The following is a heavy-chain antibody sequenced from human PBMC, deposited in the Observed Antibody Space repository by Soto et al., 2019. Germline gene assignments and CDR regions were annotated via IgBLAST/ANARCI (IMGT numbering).Heavy chain of an antibody. J-gene: IGHJ4*02. CDR3: DAAGSGTEFF. D-gene: IGHD3-10*01. CDR1: GLTFEHSG. Sequence: EVQLVESGGDLVQPGRSLRLSCVASGLTFEHSGMHWVRQAPGKGLAWVAGISWDSKTIAYAAAVKGRFAISRDNAKKSLSLQMRILRTEDTALYYCDAAGSGTEFFWGQGNHVNVSS. CDR2: ISWDSKTI. V-gene: IGHV3-9*01.